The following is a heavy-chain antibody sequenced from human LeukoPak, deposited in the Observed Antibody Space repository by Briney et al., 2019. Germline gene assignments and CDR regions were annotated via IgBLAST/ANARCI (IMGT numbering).Heavy chain of an antibody. CDR1: GFTFSNYN. V-gene: IGHV3-21*01. D-gene: IGHD2-15*01. CDR3: AREYCSGSSCYSDAFDI. CDR2: ISSSSSYI. Sequence: GGSLRLSCAASGFTFSNYNMNWVRQAPGKGLEWVSSISSSSSYIYYADSVKGRFTISRDNAKISLFLQMNSLRAEDTAVYYCAREYCSGSSCYSDAFDIWGQGTMVTVSS. J-gene: IGHJ3*02.